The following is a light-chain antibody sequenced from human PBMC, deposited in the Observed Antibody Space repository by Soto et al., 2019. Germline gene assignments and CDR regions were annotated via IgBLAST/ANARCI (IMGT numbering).Light chain of an antibody. CDR3: QQTSSFPLS. CDR2: IAS. V-gene: IGKV1-39*01. CDR1: QTVNNNY. Sequence: IQMSQSPSSLSASVGDRVSITCRASQTVNNNYVNWYQQKPGEAPKLLIYIASGLQSGVPSRFNGSRSGTHFTLHINSLQPDDVATYFCQQTSSFPLSFGGGTKVEIK. J-gene: IGKJ4*01.